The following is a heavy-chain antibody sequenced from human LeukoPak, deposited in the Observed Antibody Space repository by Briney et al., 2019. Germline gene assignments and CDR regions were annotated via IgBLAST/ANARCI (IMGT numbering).Heavy chain of an antibody. Sequence: GALRLSCVASGFTFRSYWMSWVRQAPGKGPEWVANIKQDGREKYYVDSVKGRFTISYDSAKNSLYLQMNSLRAEDTAMYYCARDHRGYQLPQLNSYYYMDVWGKGTTVTVS. J-gene: IGHJ6*03. V-gene: IGHV3-7*01. CDR2: IKQDGREK. D-gene: IGHD2-2*01. CDR3: ARDHRGYQLPQLNSYYYMDV. CDR1: GFTFRSYW.